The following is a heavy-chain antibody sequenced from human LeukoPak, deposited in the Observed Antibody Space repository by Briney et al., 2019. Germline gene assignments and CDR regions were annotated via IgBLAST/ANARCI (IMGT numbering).Heavy chain of an antibody. V-gene: IGHV3-48*03. CDR3: AELGITMIGGV. J-gene: IGHJ6*04. CDR2: ISSSGSTI. CDR1: GFTFSSYE. D-gene: IGHD3-10*02. Sequence: GGSLRLSCAASGFTFSSYEMNWARQAPGKGLEWLSYISSSGSTIYYADSVKGRFTISRDNAKNSLYLQMNSLRAEDTAVYYCAELGITMIGGVWGKGTTVTISS.